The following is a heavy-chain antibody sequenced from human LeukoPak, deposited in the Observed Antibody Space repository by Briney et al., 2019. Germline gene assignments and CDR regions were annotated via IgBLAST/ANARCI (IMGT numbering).Heavy chain of an antibody. CDR3: AREARGGYYDSSGPGFYYFDY. D-gene: IGHD3-22*01. Sequence: SETLSLTCAVSGGSISSGGYSWSWIRQPPGKSLEWIGYIYHSGSTYYNPSLKSRVTISVDRSKNQFSLKLSSVTAADTAVYYCAREARGGYYDSSGPGFYYFDYWGQGTLVTVSS. V-gene: IGHV4-30-2*01. J-gene: IGHJ4*02. CDR1: GGSISSGGYS. CDR2: IYHSGST.